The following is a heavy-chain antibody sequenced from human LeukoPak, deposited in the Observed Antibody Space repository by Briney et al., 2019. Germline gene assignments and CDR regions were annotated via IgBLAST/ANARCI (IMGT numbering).Heavy chain of an antibody. CDR3: AKDENYGSGSYYTNWFDP. V-gene: IGHV3-23*01. J-gene: IGHJ5*02. CDR2: ISGSGGST. D-gene: IGHD3-10*01. Sequence: GGSLRLSCAASGFTFSSYAMSWVRQAPGKGLEWVSAISGSGGSTYYADSVKGRFTISRDNSKNTPYLQMNSLRAEDTAVYYCAKDENYGSGSYYTNWFDPWSQGTLVTVSS. CDR1: GFTFSSYA.